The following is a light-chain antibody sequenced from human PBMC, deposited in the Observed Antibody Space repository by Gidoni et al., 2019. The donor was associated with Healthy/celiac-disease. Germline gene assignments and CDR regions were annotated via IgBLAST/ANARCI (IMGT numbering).Light chain of an antibody. CDR3: QQSHSSLQT. CDR1: QSISRN. V-gene: IGKV1-39*01. CDR2: AAS. J-gene: IGKJ1*01. Sequence: DIQMTQSPSSLSAFVGDRVTSTCRASQSISRNLNWYQQKPGKAPKLHVSAASTLQSEVQSRFSGSGSGTDFTLNINSLQPEDFATYYCQQSHSSLQTFGQGTKVEVK.